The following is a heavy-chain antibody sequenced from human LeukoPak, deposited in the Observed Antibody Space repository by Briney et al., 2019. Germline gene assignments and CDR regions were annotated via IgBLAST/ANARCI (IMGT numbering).Heavy chain of an antibody. CDR1: GNYW. CDR2: INSDGSWT. Sequence: GGSLRLSCAASGNYWMHWVRQVPGKGLVWVSHINSDGSWTSYADSVKGRFTISKDTAKNTVYLQMNSLRAEDTAVYYCVSFYETYWGRGTLVTVSS. CDR3: VSFYETY. D-gene: IGHD2/OR15-2a*01. V-gene: IGHV3-74*01. J-gene: IGHJ4*02.